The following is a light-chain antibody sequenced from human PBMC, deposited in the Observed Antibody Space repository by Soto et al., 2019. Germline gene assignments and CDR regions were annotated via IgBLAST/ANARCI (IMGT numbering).Light chain of an antibody. CDR1: QSISSW. CDR3: QQYNNWPPNT. J-gene: IGKJ1*01. CDR2: DAS. V-gene: IGKV1-5*01. Sequence: DIQMTQSPSTLSASVGDRVTITCRASQSISSWLAWYQQKPGKAPKLLIYDASSLESGVPSRFSGSGSGTEFTLTISSLQSEDFAVYYCQQYNNWPPNTFGQGTKVDIK.